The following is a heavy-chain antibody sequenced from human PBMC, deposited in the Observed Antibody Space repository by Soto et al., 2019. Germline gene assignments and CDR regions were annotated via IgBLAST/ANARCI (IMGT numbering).Heavy chain of an antibody. V-gene: IGHV1-69*06. J-gene: IGHJ5*02. CDR2: IIPIFGTA. CDR1: GGTFSSYA. Sequence: QVQLVQSGAEVKKPGASVKVSCKASGGTFSSYAISWVRQAPGQGLEWMGGIIPIFGTANYAQKFQGRVTISADKSTSTAYMELSSLRSEDTAVYYCARAPMGITIFGVPFDPWGQGTLVTVSS. CDR3: ARAPMGITIFGVPFDP. D-gene: IGHD3-3*01.